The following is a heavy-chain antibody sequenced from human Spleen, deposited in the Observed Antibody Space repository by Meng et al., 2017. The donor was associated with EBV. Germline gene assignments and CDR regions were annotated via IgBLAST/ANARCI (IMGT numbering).Heavy chain of an antibody. D-gene: IGHD1-26*01. CDR1: RIIFSYSY. J-gene: IGHJ4*02. Sequence: QVQLGELQGGLVKAGGSLRLSCAATRIIFSYSYMTWIRQTPGKGLEWISYISNSGTTIKYADSVKGRFTISRDNAKNSLYLQLNSLRVDDTAVYYCARGSGRWTFDYWGQGTLVTVSS. CDR3: ARGSGRWTFDY. CDR2: ISNSGTTI. V-gene: IGHV3-11*01.